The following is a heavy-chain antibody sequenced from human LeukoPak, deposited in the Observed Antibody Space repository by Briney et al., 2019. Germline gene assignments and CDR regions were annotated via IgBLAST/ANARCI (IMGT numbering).Heavy chain of an antibody. D-gene: IGHD6-13*01. CDR3: ARQARIAADNWFDP. Sequence: SETLSLTCTVSGGSISSYYWSWIRQPPGKGLEWIGYIYYSGSTNYNPSLKSRVTISVDTSKNQFSLKLSSVTAADTAVYYCARQARIAADNWFDPWGQGTLVTV. CDR1: GGSISSYY. V-gene: IGHV4-59*08. CDR2: IYYSGST. J-gene: IGHJ5*02.